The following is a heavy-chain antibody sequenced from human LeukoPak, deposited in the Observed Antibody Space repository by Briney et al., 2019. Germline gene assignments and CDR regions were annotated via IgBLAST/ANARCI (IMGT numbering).Heavy chain of an antibody. Sequence: SETLSLTCTVSGGSVSDYYWSWIRQSPGKGLEWIGYIYYTGSTSYNPSLKSRVTISVDTSKNQFSLKLSSVTAADTAVYYCARIVGESNYYYMDVWGKGTTVTVSS. V-gene: IGHV4-59*02. CDR1: GGSVSDYY. CDR3: ARIVGESNYYYMDV. J-gene: IGHJ6*03. CDR2: IYYTGST. D-gene: IGHD3-10*01.